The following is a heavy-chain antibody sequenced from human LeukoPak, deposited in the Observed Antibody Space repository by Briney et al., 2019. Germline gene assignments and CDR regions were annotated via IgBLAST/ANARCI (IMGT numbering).Heavy chain of an antibody. CDR2: IYYSGST. Sequence: SETLSLTCTVSGGSISSGGYYWSWIRQHPGKGLEWIGYIYYSGSTYYNPSLKSRVTISVDTSKNQFSLKLSSVTAADTAVYYCARDPHPLYDSSGPHSQTWGQGTLVTVSS. V-gene: IGHV4-31*03. D-gene: IGHD3-22*01. J-gene: IGHJ5*02. CDR3: ARDPHPLYDSSGPHSQT. CDR1: GGSISSGGYY.